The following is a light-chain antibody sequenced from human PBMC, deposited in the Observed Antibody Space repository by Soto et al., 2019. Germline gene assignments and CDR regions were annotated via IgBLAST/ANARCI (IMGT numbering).Light chain of an antibody. CDR2: EVT. V-gene: IGLV2-8*01. CDR1: SSDVGGYNY. CDR3: SSYAGTNIV. J-gene: IGLJ2*01. Sequence: QSALTQPPSASGSPGQSVTISCTGTSSDVGGYNYVSWYQQHPGKAPKLIIYEVTKRPSGVPDRFSGSKSDNTASLTVSGLQADDEADYYCSSYAGTNIVFGGGTKLTVL.